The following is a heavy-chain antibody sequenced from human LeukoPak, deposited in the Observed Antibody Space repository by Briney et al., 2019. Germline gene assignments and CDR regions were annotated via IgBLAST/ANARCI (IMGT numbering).Heavy chain of an antibody. CDR3: ARHGGYHSPIDY. CDR1: GGAINSYH. V-gene: IGHV4-59*08. Sequence: SETLSLTCTVSGGAINSYHWTWIRQPPGKGLEWIASIYYIGSPKYNPSLKSRVSISVDTSKNQFSLKLSSVTAADTAVYYCARHGGYHSPIDYWGQGTLVTVSS. D-gene: IGHD3-22*01. J-gene: IGHJ4*02. CDR2: IYYIGSP.